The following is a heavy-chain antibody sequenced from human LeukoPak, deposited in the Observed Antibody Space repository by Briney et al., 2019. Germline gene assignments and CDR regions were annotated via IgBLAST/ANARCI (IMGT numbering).Heavy chain of an antibody. CDR2: ISGSDGSSDGST. V-gene: IGHV3-23*01. CDR3: ATYRQVLLPFES. Sequence: GGSLRLSCAASGFTFSSNAMSWVRQAPGKGLEWVSSISGSDGSSDGSTYYADSVRGRFTISRDNSKSTLSLQMNSLRAEDTAIYYCATYRQVLLPFESWGQGTLVTVSS. D-gene: IGHD2-8*02. CDR1: GFTFSSNA. J-gene: IGHJ4*02.